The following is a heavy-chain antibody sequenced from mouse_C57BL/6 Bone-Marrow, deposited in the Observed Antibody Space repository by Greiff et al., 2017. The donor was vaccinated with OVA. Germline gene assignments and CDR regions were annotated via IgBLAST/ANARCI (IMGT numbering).Heavy chain of an antibody. D-gene: IGHD1-1*01. Sequence: QVQLQQPGAELVRPGSSVKLSCKASGYTFTSYWMHWVKQRPIQGLEWIGNIDPSDSETHYNQKFKDKATLTVDKSSSTAYMQLSSLTSEDSAVYYCASTGSGSRPWFAYWGQGTLVTVSA. CDR1: GYTFTSYW. CDR3: ASTGSGSRPWFAY. CDR2: IDPSDSET. V-gene: IGHV1-52*01. J-gene: IGHJ3*01.